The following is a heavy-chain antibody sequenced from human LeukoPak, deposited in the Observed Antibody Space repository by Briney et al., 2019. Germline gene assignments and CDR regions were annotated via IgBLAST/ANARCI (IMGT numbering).Heavy chain of an antibody. D-gene: IGHD3-22*01. CDR1: GFSFRSYG. Sequence: GGSLTISCPPSGFSFRSYGMHWVSQAQGQELGWVGFILNDGSDNIYTDSVRGQFTIPRDNSKNSLHVQMDSLRVEDTGVYYCAKDLEAGTSGYSLDYWGQGTLVSVSP. J-gene: IGHJ4*02. CDR2: ILNDGSDN. V-gene: IGHV3-30*02. CDR3: AKDLEAGTSGYSLDY.